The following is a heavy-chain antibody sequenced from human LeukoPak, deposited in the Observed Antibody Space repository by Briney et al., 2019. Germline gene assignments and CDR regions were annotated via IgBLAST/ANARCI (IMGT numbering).Heavy chain of an antibody. Sequence: ASVKVSCKASGYTFTSYDINWVRQATGQGLEWMGWMNPNSGNTGYAQKFQGRVTMTRNTSISTAYMELSSLRSEDQAVYYCARDRLFLEWSLRAFEFWGQGTMVTVSS. J-gene: IGHJ3*01. CDR1: GYTFTSYD. D-gene: IGHD3-3*01. V-gene: IGHV1-8*01. CDR2: MNPNSGNT. CDR3: ARDRLFLEWSLRAFEF.